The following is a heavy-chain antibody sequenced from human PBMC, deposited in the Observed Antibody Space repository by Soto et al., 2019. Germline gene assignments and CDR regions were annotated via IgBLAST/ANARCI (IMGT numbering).Heavy chain of an antibody. CDR3: ARALDNWYGMDV. CDR1: GFTFSSYS. CDR2: ISSSSSYI. V-gene: IGHV3-21*01. J-gene: IGHJ6*02. Sequence: EVQLVESGGGLVKPGGSLRLSCAASGFTFSSYSMNWVRQAPGKGLEWDSSISSSSSYIYYADSVKGRFTISRDNAKNSLYLQMNSLRAEDTAVYYCARALDNWYGMDVWGQGTTVTVSS. D-gene: IGHD1-20*01.